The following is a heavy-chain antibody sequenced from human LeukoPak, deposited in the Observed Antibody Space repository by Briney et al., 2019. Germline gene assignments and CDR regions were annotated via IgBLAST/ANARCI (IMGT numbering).Heavy chain of an antibody. V-gene: IGHV4-59*11. Sequence: SETLSLTCAVSGDSISGHPWSWIRQPPGKGLDYIGFIDYNGYTNYKPSLKSRVTISADTSKNQLSLNLNSVTSADAAVYYCARLAKCDGDCYSFDFWGQGILVAVSS. CDR3: ARLAKCDGDCYSFDF. CDR2: IDYNGYT. CDR1: GDSISGHP. J-gene: IGHJ4*02. D-gene: IGHD2-21*02.